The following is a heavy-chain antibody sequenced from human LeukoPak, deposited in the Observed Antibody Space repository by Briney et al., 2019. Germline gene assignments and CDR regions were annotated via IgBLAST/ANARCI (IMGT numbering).Heavy chain of an antibody. CDR2: IYTSGST. V-gene: IGHV4-4*07. CDR3: ARGGYYYDSSGYYDY. D-gene: IGHD3-22*01. CDR1: GGSISSYY. Sequence: PSETLSLTCTVSGGSISSYYWSWIRQPAGKGLEWIGRIYTSGSTNYNPSLKSRVTMSVDTSKNQFSLKLSSVTAADTAVYYCARGGYYYDSSGYYDYWGQGTLVTASS. J-gene: IGHJ4*02.